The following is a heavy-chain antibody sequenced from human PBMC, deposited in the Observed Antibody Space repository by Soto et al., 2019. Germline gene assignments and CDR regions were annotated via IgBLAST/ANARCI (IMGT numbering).Heavy chain of an antibody. CDR1: GGSFSGYY. D-gene: IGHD5-18*01. V-gene: IGHV4-34*01. CDR3: ARSRARYSYYGMDV. J-gene: IGHJ6*02. CDR2: INHSGST. Sequence: KASETLSLTCAVYGGSFSGYYWSWIRQPPGKGLEWIGEINHSGSTNYNPSLKSRVTISVDTSKNQFSLKLSSVTAADTAVYYCARSRARYSYYGMDVWGQGTTVTVSS.